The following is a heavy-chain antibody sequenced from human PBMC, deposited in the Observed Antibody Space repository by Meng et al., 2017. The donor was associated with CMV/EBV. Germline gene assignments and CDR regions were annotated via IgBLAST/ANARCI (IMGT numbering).Heavy chain of an antibody. CDR1: GYTFPSYG. J-gene: IGHJ5*02. CDR2: ISAYNGNT. V-gene: IGHV1-18*01. Sequence: QGVQVQSGAEVQKAGATVMCSGKASGYTFPSYGMMWVRQAPGQEFEWMGWISAYNGNTNYAQKLQGRVTMTTDTSTSTAYMELRSLRSDDTAVYYCARVGGGNWFDPWGQGTLVTVSS. D-gene: IGHD3-16*01. CDR3: ARVGGGNWFDP.